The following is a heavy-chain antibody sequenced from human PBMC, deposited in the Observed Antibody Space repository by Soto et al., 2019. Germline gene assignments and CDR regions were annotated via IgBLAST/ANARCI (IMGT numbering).Heavy chain of an antibody. J-gene: IGHJ6*02. Sequence: SETLSLTCTVSGGSISSSSYYWGWIRQPPGKGLEWIGSIYYSGSTYYNPSLKSRVTISVDTSKNQFSLKLSSVTAADTAVYYCEGGYSSSWYGMDVWGQGTTVTVSS. D-gene: IGHD6-13*01. CDR1: GGSISSSSYY. V-gene: IGHV4-39*01. CDR2: IYYSGST. CDR3: EGGYSSSWYGMDV.